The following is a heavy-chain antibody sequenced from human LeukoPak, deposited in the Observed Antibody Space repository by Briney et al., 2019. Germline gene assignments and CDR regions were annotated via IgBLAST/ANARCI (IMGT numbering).Heavy chain of an antibody. CDR1: GGSFSGYY. D-gene: IGHD2-2*01. CDR2: INHSGST. J-gene: IGHJ4*02. Sequence: PSETLSLTCAVYGGSFSGYYWSWIRQPPGKGLEWIGEINHSGSTNYNPSLKSRVTISVDTSKNQFSLKLSSVTAADTAVYYCARSATQCSSTSCYYYFDYWGQGTLVTVSS. CDR3: ARSATQCSSTSCYYYFDY. V-gene: IGHV4-34*01.